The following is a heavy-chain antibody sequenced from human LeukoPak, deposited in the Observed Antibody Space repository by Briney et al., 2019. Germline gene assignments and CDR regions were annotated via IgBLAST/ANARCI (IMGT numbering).Heavy chain of an antibody. CDR3: ARGYSTLSHPLSTWGIAVAGTDY. CDR1: GYTFTGYY. V-gene: IGHV1-2*06. D-gene: IGHD6-19*01. J-gene: IGHJ4*02. CDR2: INPNSGGT. Sequence: ASVKVSCKASGYTFTGYYMHWVRQAPGQGLEWMGRINPNSGGTNYAQKFQGRVTMTRDTSISTAYMELSRLRSDDTAVYYCARGYSTLSHPLSTWGIAVAGTDYWGQGTLVTVSS.